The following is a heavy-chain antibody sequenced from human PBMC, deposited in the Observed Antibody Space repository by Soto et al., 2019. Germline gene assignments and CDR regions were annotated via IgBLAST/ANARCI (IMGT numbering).Heavy chain of an antibody. D-gene: IGHD3-22*01. J-gene: IGHJ4*02. Sequence: QEQLVQSGAEVKKPGSSVKVSCKASGGLFSSYPISWVRQVPGQGLEWMGGIIPVFQTAYYTQRFQGRVTITADESTNTAYRELSSLRSEDTAIYYCARGGSGYTGSNEFWGQGTLVTVPS. V-gene: IGHV1-69*01. CDR2: IIPVFQTA. CDR3: ARGGSGYTGSNEF. CDR1: GGLFSSYP.